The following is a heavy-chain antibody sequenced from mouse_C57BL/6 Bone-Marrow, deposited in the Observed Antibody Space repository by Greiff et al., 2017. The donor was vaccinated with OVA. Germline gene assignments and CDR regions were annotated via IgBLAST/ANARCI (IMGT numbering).Heavy chain of an antibody. CDR2: IHPNSGST. Sequence: QVHVKQPVAELVKPGASVKLSCKASGYTFTSYWMHWVKQRPGQGLEWIGMIHPNSGSTNYNEKFKSKATLTVDKSSSTAYMQLSSLTSEDSAVYYCARNYDYDNFDYWGQGTTLTVSS. J-gene: IGHJ2*01. CDR3: ARNYDYDNFDY. D-gene: IGHD2-4*01. CDR1: GYTFTSYW. V-gene: IGHV1-64*01.